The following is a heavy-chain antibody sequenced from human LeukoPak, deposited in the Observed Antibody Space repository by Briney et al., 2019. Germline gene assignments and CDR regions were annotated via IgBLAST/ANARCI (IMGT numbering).Heavy chain of an antibody. J-gene: IGHJ4*02. CDR3: ARDAYSSGWVDYFDY. Sequence: GGSLRLSCAASGFTFSSYEMNWVRQAPGKGLERVSYISSSGSTIYYADSVKGRFTISRDNAKNSLYLQMNSLRAEDTAVYYCARDAYSSGWVDYFDYWGQGTLVTVSS. CDR1: GFTFSSYE. CDR2: ISSSGSTI. D-gene: IGHD6-19*01. V-gene: IGHV3-48*03.